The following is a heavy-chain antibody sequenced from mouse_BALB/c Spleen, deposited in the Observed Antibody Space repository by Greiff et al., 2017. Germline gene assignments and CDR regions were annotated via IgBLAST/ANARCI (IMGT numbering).Heavy chain of an antibody. CDR3: AREAFYGSRNWDWFAY. Sequence: EVQLVESGGGLVQPGGSRKLSCAASGFTFSSFGMHWVRQAPEKGLEWVAYISSGSSTIYYADTVKGRFTISRDNPKNTLFLQMTSLRSEDTAMYYCAREAFYGSRNWDWFAYWGQGTLVTVSA. V-gene: IGHV5-17*02. CDR2: ISSGSSTI. CDR1: GFTFSSFG. J-gene: IGHJ3*01. D-gene: IGHD1-1*01.